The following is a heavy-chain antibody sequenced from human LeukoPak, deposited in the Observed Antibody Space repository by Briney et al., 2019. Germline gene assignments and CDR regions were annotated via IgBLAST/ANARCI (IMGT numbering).Heavy chain of an antibody. CDR1: GFTFTMFG. J-gene: IGHJ5*02. V-gene: IGHV3-48*01. CDR2: IDARSGIV. CDR3: ARVKVGSWNWFDP. Sequence: PGGSLRLSCAASGFTFTMFGMNWVRQAPGKGLEWVSYIDARSGIVYYADSVQGRFTISRDDAKDSVFLQMNSLRAEDSAVYYCARVKVGSWNWFDPWGQGTLVTVSS. D-gene: IGHD1-26*01.